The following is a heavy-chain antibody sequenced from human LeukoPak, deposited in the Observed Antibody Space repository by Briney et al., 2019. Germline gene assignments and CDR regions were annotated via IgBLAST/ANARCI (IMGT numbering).Heavy chain of an antibody. Sequence: HPGGSLRLSCAASGFTVSSNYMSWVRQAPGKGLEWVSVIYSGGSTYYADSVKGRFTISRDNSKNTLYLQMNSLRAEDTAVYYCAKDLSGSVVTGAFDIWGQGTMVTVSS. CDR3: AKDLSGSVVTGAFDI. J-gene: IGHJ3*02. V-gene: IGHV3-53*01. CDR2: IYSGGST. D-gene: IGHD4-23*01. CDR1: GFTVSSNY.